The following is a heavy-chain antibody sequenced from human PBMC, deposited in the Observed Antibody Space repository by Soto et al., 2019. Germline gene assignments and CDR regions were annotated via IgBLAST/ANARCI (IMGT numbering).Heavy chain of an antibody. J-gene: IGHJ4*02. Sequence: QVQLVQSGAEVKKPGSSLTVSCTASGGTLHNYAISWLRQAPGQGLEWMGGSITALGPAISAQKFQGRDSIGAEESTQTAHTELSSLRSEDTAVYYCAAGGSWARLHNWAEETLITVSS. CDR3: AAGGSWARLHN. D-gene: IGHD6-13*01. CDR2: SITALGPA. CDR1: GGTLHNYA. V-gene: IGHV1-69*01.